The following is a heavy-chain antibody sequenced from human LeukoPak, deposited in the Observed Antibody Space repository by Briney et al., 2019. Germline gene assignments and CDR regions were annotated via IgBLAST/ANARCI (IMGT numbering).Heavy chain of an antibody. CDR1: GYTFTSYG. CDR2: ISAYNGNT. V-gene: IGHV1-18*01. CDR3: ARDHVYVGPPRPNWFDP. D-gene: IGHD1-26*01. J-gene: IGHJ5*02. Sequence: GASVKVSCKASGYTFTSYGISWVRQAPGQGLEWMGWISAYNGNTNYAQKLQGRVTMTTDTSTSTAYMELRSLRSDDTAVYYCARDHVYVGPPRPNWFDPWGQGTLVTVSS.